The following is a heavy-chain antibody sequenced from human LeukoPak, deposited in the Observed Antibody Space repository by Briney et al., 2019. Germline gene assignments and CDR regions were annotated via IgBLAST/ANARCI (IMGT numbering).Heavy chain of an antibody. J-gene: IGHJ5*02. CDR1: GGSISSHH. V-gene: IGHV4-59*11. CDR3: ARTPSSWYTPNWFDP. D-gene: IGHD6-13*01. CDR2: IYNSGST. Sequence: ASETLSLTCTVSGGSISSHHWSWIRQPPGKGLERIGYIYNSGSTNYNPSLKSRVTISLDTSKNQFALKLSSVTAADTAVYYCARTPSSWYTPNWFDPWGQGTLVTVSS.